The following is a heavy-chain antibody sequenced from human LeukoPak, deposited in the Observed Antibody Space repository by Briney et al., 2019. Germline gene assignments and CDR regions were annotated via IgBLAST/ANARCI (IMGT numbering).Heavy chain of an antibody. CDR3: ARADSSWYPGLPGWFDP. Sequence: ASVKVSCKASGGTFSSYAISWVRQAPGQGLEWMGGIIPIFGTANYAQKFQGRVTITADKSTSTAYMELSSLRSEDTAVYYCARADSSWYPGLPGWFDPWGQGTLVTVSS. CDR2: IIPIFGTA. J-gene: IGHJ5*02. V-gene: IGHV1-69*06. D-gene: IGHD6-13*01. CDR1: GGTFSSYA.